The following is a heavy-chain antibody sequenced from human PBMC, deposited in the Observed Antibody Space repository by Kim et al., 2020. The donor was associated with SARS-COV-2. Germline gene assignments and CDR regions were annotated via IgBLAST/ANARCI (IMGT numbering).Heavy chain of an antibody. Sequence: ASVKVSCKASGYTFTTYYLYWVRQAPGQGLEWIGWINPNSGGPNYSQKFLGRVTMTRDTSITTAYMELSSLTSDDTAVYYCSRSMTAVTTAYHYGMDVWGQGTTVTVSS. CDR3: SRSMTAVTTAYHYGMDV. V-gene: IGHV1-2*02. CDR2: INPNSGGP. CDR1: GYTFTTYY. J-gene: IGHJ6*02. D-gene: IGHD4-17*01.